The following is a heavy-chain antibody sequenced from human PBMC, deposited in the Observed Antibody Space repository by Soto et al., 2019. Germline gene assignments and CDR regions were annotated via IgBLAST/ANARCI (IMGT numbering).Heavy chain of an antibody. CDR1: GGSFSGYY. D-gene: IGHD5-18*01. V-gene: IGHV4-34*01. CDR3: ARVPRWIQLWTIDY. J-gene: IGHJ4*02. CDR2: INHSGST. Sequence: SETLSLTCAVYGGSFSGYYWSWIRQPPGKGLEWIGEINHSGSTNYNPSLKSRVTISVDTSKNQFSLKLSSVTAADTAVYYCARVPRWIQLWTIDYWGQGTLVTVSS.